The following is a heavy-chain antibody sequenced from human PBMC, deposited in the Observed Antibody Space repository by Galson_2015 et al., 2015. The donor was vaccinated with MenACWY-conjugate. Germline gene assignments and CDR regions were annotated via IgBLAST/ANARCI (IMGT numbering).Heavy chain of an antibody. D-gene: IGHD3-3*01. CDR3: ASRPVGTILY. V-gene: IGHV5-51*03. CDR2: IPPGDGNN. J-gene: IGHJ4*02. CDR1: GYTFRNYW. Sequence: QSGAEVKKPGESLTISCKASGYTFRNYWLGWVRQMPGKGLEWMGIIPPGDGNNLITPPFPGQVTISADMSINTAYLHWSSLKASDSAIYYCASRPVGTILYWGQGTLVTVSS.